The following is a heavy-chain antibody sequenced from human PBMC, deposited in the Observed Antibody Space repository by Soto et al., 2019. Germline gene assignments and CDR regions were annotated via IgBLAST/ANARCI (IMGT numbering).Heavy chain of an antibody. CDR2: INPNSGGT. Sequence: ASVKVSCKASGYTFTGYYMHWVRQAPGQGLEWMGWINPNSGGTNYAQKFQGWVTMTRDTCISTAYMELSRLRSDDTAVYYCARGKQSRVAAAGIAYYFDYWGQGTLVTVSS. J-gene: IGHJ4*02. CDR3: ARGKQSRVAAAGIAYYFDY. CDR1: GYTFTGYY. D-gene: IGHD6-13*01. V-gene: IGHV1-2*04.